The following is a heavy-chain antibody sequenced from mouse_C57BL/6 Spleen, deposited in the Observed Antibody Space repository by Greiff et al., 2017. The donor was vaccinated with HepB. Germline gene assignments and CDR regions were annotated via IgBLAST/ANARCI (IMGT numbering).Heavy chain of an antibody. D-gene: IGHD3-2*01. Sequence: EVQLQQSGPELVKPGASVKISCKASGYTFTDYYMNWVKQSHGKSLEWIGDINPNNGGTSYNQKFKGKATLTVDKSSSTAYMELRSLTSEDSAVYYCAKTGRVDYWGQGTSVTVSS. CDR2: INPNNGGT. CDR1: GYTFTDYY. V-gene: IGHV1-26*01. J-gene: IGHJ4*01. CDR3: AKTGRVDY.